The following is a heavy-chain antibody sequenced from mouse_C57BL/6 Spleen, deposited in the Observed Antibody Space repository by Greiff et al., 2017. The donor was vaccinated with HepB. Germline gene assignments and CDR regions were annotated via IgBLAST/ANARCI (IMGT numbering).Heavy chain of an antibody. J-gene: IGHJ2*01. V-gene: IGHV1-64*01. Sequence: QVQLQQSGAELVKPGASVKLSCKASGYTFTSYWMHWVKQRPGQGLEWIGMIHPNSGSTNYNEKFKSKATLTVDKSSSTAYMQLSSLTSEDSAVYYCAGITTVVFDYWGQGTTLTVSS. CDR1: GYTFTSYW. CDR2: IHPNSGST. D-gene: IGHD1-1*01. CDR3: AGITTVVFDY.